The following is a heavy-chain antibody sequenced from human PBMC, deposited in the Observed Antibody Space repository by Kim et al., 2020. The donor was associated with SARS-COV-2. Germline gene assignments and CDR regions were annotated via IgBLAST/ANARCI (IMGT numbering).Heavy chain of an antibody. Sequence: VKSRLTISRDNAKNSLYLKMDSLRDEDTAVYYCARDSDGDYVSYYYGMDVWGQGTTVTVSS. D-gene: IGHD4-17*01. CDR3: ARDSDGDYVSYYYGMDV. J-gene: IGHJ6*02. V-gene: IGHV3-48*02.